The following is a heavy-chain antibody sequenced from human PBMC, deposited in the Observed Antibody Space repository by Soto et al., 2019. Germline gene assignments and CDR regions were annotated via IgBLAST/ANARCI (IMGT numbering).Heavy chain of an antibody. J-gene: IGHJ4*02. CDR3: ARAKSGDHYFDY. CDR2: VFTGGNT. D-gene: IGHD7-27*01. V-gene: IGHV3-66*01. Sequence: EVQLVESAGGLVQPGGSLRLSCGASGFNVSRHYMSWVRQAPGKGLEWVAVVFTGGNTYYADSVKGRFTISRDNSQNTVFLQLNSLRAEDTGVYYCARAKSGDHYFDYRGQGSLITVSS. CDR1: GFNVSRHY.